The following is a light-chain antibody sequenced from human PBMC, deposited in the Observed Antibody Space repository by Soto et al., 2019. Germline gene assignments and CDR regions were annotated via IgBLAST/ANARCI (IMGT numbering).Light chain of an antibody. CDR1: PSVDIY. CDR2: DAS. Sequence: ETVLTQSPATMSLSTGERATLSCTASPSVDIYLAWYQKKSGQAPRLLIYDASNMATGIPARFSGSGSGTDFTLTISRLEPEDFAVYYCQQRKIWPPITFGQGTRLEIK. V-gene: IGKV3-11*01. CDR3: QQRKIWPPIT. J-gene: IGKJ5*01.